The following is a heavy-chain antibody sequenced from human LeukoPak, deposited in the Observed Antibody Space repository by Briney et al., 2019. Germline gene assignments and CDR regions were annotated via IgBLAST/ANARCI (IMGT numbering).Heavy chain of an antibody. Sequence: SETLSLTCTVSGGSISSYYWSWLRQPPGKGLEWLGYIYYSGSTNYNPSLKSRVTISVDTSKNQFSLKLSSVTAADTAVYYCARFSSDSDARIRYFDWATIDYWGQGTLVTVSS. J-gene: IGHJ4*02. D-gene: IGHD3-9*01. CDR2: IYYSGST. CDR1: GGSISSYY. CDR3: ARFSSDSDARIRYFDWATIDY. V-gene: IGHV4-59*08.